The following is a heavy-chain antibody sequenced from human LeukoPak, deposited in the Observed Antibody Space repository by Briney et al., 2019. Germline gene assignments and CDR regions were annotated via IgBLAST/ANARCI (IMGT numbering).Heavy chain of an antibody. CDR1: GFTFSSYS. CDR2: ISSSSSYI. D-gene: IGHD3-10*01. Sequence: GGSLRLSCAASGFTFSSYSMNWVRQAPGKGLEWVSSISSSSSYIYYADSVKGRFTISRDNAKNSLYLQMNSLRAEDTAVYYCARDRRVNYYGSGSYYGLFDYWGQGTLVTVSS. CDR3: ARDRRVNYYGSGSYYGLFDY. V-gene: IGHV3-21*01. J-gene: IGHJ4*02.